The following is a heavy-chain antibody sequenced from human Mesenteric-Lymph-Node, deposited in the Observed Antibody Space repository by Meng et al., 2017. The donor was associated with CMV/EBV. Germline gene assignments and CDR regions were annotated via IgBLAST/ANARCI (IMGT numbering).Heavy chain of an antibody. CDR3: AREGGIAAALLDY. CDR1: GGTLSSYA. D-gene: IGHD6-13*01. V-gene: IGHV1-69*05. Sequence: SVKVSCKASGGTLSSYAINWVRQAPGQGLEWMGGIIPLFGSANYAQKFQGRVTITTDESTSTAYLQLTSLRSEDTAVYFCAREGGIAAALLDYWGQGTLVTVSS. CDR2: IIPLFGSA. J-gene: IGHJ4*02.